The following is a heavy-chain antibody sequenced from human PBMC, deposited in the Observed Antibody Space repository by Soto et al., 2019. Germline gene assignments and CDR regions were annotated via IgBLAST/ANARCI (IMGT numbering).Heavy chain of an antibody. V-gene: IGHV3-30*18. CDR2: ISYDGSNK. J-gene: IGHJ4*02. CDR1: GFTFSRYG. CDR3: AKYRLVFGEPDYFDY. D-gene: IGHD6-19*01. Sequence: QVQLVESGGGVVQPGRSLRLSCAASGFTFSRYGMHWVRQAPGKRLEWVAVISYDGSNKYYADSVKGRFTISRDNSKNTLDRQMDSLGAWDTAGYYCAKYRLVFGEPDYFDYWGQGTLVTVSS.